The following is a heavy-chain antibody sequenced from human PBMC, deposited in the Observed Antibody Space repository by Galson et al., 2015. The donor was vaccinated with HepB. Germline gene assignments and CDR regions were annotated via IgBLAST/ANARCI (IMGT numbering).Heavy chain of an antibody. Sequence: LSLSCAASGFTVSSNYMSWVRQAPGKGLECVSVIYSGGNADYADSVKGRFTISRDNSKNTLSLQMNSLRAEDTAVYYCARGYSNYWYSGLGYWGQGTLVTVSS. V-gene: IGHV3-53*01. CDR3: ARGYSNYWYSGLGY. D-gene: IGHD6-13*01. CDR1: GFTVSSNY. J-gene: IGHJ4*02. CDR2: IYSGGNA.